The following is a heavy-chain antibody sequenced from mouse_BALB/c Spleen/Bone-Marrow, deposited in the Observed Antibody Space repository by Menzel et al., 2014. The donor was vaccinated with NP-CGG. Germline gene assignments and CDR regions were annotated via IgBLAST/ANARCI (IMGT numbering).Heavy chain of an antibody. CDR2: INPENGYT. CDR3: APYYGNVGFAY. CDR1: GFNFTDYY. Sequence: VQLKQSGAELVRPGALVKLSCKGSGFNFTDYYMHWVKQRPEQGLEWIGWINPENGYTIFDQKFQGKASLTADKSSNTAFLQLSSLTSEYTAVYCCAPYYGNVGFAYWGHGTLVTISA. D-gene: IGHD2-10*01. J-gene: IGHJ3*01. V-gene: IGHV14-1*02.